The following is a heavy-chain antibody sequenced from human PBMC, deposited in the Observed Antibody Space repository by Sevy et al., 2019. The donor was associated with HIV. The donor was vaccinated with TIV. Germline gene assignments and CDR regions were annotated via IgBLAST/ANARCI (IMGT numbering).Heavy chain of an antibody. D-gene: IGHD3-22*01. V-gene: IGHV1-69*13. CDR3: ASSYYESSGYTPLYYYGMDV. CDR2: LITMFDKA. CDR1: GGTFSNYA. Sequence: ASVKVSCKASGGTFSNYAISWVRQAPGQGLEWMGGLITMFDKANSAQKFQGRVTLTVYGATSKAYMELSSLRSEDTAVYYCASSYYESSGYTPLYYYGMDVWGQGTTVTVSS. J-gene: IGHJ6*02.